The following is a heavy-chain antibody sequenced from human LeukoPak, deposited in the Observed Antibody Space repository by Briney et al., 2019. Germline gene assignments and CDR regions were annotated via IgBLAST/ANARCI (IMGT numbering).Heavy chain of an antibody. CDR2: IYHSGST. CDR3: ARYLGSSKFDY. V-gene: IGHV4-38-2*01. CDR1: GYSISSGYY. Sequence: SETLSLTCAVSGYSISSGYYWGRIRQPPGKGLEWIGSIYHSGSTYYNPSLKSRVTISVDTSKNQFSLKLSSVTAANTAVYYCARYLGSSKFDYWGQGTLVTVSS. J-gene: IGHJ4*02. D-gene: IGHD6-13*01.